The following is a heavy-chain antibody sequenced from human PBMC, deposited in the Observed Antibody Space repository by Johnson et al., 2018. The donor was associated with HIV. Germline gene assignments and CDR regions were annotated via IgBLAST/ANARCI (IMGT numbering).Heavy chain of an antibody. J-gene: IGHJ3*02. D-gene: IGHD1-26*01. Sequence: VQLVESGGGVVQPGGSLRLSCAASGFTVSSNYMSWVRQAPGTGLEWVSVIYSGGSTYYADSVTGRFTISRDNSKNTLYLQMNSLRAEDTAVYYCARSLPGRGSYYAFDIWGQGTMVTVSS. CDR2: IYSGGST. CDR1: GFTVSSNY. V-gene: IGHV3-53*01. CDR3: ARSLPGRGSYYAFDI.